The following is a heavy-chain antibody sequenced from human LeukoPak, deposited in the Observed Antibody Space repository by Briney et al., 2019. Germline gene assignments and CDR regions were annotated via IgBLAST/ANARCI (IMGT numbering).Heavy chain of an antibody. Sequence: GESLKISCKGSGYSFTSYLIGWVRQMPGKGLEWMGIIYPGDSDTRYSPSFQGQVTISADKSISTAYLQWSSLKASDTAMYYCARLPHYYDSSGYYVDYWGQGTLVTVSS. D-gene: IGHD3-22*01. J-gene: IGHJ4*02. CDR3: ARLPHYYDSSGYYVDY. CDR2: IYPGDSDT. CDR1: GYSFTSYL. V-gene: IGHV5-51*01.